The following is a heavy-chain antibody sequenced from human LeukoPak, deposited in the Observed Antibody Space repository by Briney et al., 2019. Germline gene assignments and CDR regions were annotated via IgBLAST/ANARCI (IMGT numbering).Heavy chain of an antibody. CDR3: ARAGGSYSLDY. CDR1: GGSISTYY. D-gene: IGHD1-26*01. Sequence: SETLSLTCTVSGGSISTYYWNWLRQPPGKGLEWIGYIDYSGTANIHPSLKSRGSLSIDTSRNQFSLKLDSVTAADTAVYYCARAGGSYSLDYWGQGTRVTVSS. CDR2: IDYSGTA. V-gene: IGHV4-59*01. J-gene: IGHJ4*02.